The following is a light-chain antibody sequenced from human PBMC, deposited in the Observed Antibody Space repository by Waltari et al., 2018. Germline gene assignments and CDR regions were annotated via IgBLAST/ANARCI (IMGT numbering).Light chain of an antibody. CDR1: SGSVSTSYY. J-gene: IGLJ3*02. V-gene: IGLV8-61*01. CDR3: VLYMGSGIWV. CDR2: STT. Sequence: QTVVTQEPSFSVSPGGTVTLTCGLSSGSVSTSYYPSWYQQTPGQAPRTRIYSTTTRYAGVPDRFSGSILGNKAARTITGAQADDESDYYCVLYMGSGIWVFGGGTKLTVL.